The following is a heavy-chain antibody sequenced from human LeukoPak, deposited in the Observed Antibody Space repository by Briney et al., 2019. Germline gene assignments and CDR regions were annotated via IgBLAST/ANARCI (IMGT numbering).Heavy chain of an antibody. V-gene: IGHV4-39*07. CDR1: VGSLSTTTYY. Sequence: SETLSLTCTVSVGSLSTTTYYWGWIRQAPGKGLEWIGSIYYGGSTYYSPSLKSRVTISLDTSKHQFSLKLSSVTAADTAVYYCSFNLGSGSYAFDIWGQGTMVTVSS. J-gene: IGHJ3*02. CDR3: SFNLGSGSYAFDI. CDR2: IYYGGST. D-gene: IGHD3-10*01.